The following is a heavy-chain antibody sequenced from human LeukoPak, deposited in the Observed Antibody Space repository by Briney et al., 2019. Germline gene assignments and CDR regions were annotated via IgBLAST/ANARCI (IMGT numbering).Heavy chain of an antibody. Sequence: GGSLRLSCATSGFPFSAYDMHWVRQAPGKGLEWVSAFGSAGDTYYPGAVKGRFIISRDYAKNSLYLQMNSLRAGDTAVYFCVRGALPGDNRYFDLWGRGTLVTVSS. J-gene: IGHJ2*01. CDR3: VRGALPGDNRYFDL. D-gene: IGHD1-1*01. CDR1: GFPFSAYD. CDR2: FGSAGDT. V-gene: IGHV3-13*01.